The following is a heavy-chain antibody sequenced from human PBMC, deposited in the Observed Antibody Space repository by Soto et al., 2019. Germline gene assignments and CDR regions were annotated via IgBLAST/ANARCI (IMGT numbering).Heavy chain of an antibody. Sequence: PGGSLRLSCSASGFTFTRHVISWGRQAPGKGLEWVSTSGSSGNTYYADSVKGRFIISRDNSKNTLYLQMNSLRAEDTAVYYCASRISTPGTKYFDYWGRGTLVTVSS. CDR3: ASRISTPGTKYFDY. CDR2: SGSSGNT. CDR1: GFTFTRHV. J-gene: IGHJ4*02. D-gene: IGHD6-13*01. V-gene: IGHV3-23*01.